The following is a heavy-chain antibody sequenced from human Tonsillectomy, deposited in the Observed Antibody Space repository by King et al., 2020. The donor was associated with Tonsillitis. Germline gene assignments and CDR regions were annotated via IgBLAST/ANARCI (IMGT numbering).Heavy chain of an antibody. J-gene: IGHJ4*02. CDR2: ISYDGSNK. D-gene: IGHD2-15*01. CDR1: GFTFSSYG. Sequence: QLVQSGGGVVQPGRSLRLSCAASGFTFSSYGMHWVRQAPGKGLEWVAVISYDGSNKYYADSVKGRFTISRDNSKNTLNLQMNSLRAEDTAVYYCAKDARGWHVYYLDCWSQGPLVTVSS. CDR3: AKDARGWHVYYLDC. V-gene: IGHV3-30*18.